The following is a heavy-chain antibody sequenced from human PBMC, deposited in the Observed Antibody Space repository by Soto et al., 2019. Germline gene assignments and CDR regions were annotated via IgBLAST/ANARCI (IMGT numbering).Heavy chain of an antibody. CDR1: GGTFISYA. V-gene: IGHV1-69*06. D-gene: IGHD5-12*01. CDR2: IIPIFGTA. J-gene: IGHJ6*02. Sequence: GASVKVSCKASGGTFISYAISWVRQAPGQGLEWMGGIIPIFGTANYAQKFQGRVTITADKSTSTAYMELSSLRSEDTAVYYCASQGASGYDSYGMDVWGQGTTVTVSS. CDR3: ASQGASGYDSYGMDV.